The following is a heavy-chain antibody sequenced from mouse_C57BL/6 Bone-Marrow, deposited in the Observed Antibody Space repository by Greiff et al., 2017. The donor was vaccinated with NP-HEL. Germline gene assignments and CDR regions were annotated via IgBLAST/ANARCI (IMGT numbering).Heavy chain of an antibody. CDR2: IDPEDGDT. CDR3: TTYYGSTDFDY. D-gene: IGHD1-1*01. CDR1: GFNIKDYY. V-gene: IGHV14-1*01. J-gene: IGHJ2*01. Sequence: EVKVVESGAELVRPGASVKLSCTASGFNIKDYYMHWVKQRPEQGLEWIGRIDPEDGDTEYAPKFQGKATMTADTSSNTAYLQLSSLTAEDTAVYYCTTYYGSTDFDYWGQGTTLTVSS.